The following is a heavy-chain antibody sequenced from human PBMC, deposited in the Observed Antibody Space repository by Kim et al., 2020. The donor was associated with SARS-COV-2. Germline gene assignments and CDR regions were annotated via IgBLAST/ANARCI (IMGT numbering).Heavy chain of an antibody. CDR3: AKGIAAADTHYYYYYGM. CDR1: GFTFDDYA. Sequence: GGSLRLSCAASGFTFDDYAMHWVRQAPGKGLEWVSGISWNSGSIGYADSVKGRFTISRDNAKNSLYLQMNSLRAEDTALYYCAKGIAAADTHYYYYYGM. J-gene: IGHJ6*01. CDR2: ISWNSGSI. V-gene: IGHV3-9*01. D-gene: IGHD6-13*01.